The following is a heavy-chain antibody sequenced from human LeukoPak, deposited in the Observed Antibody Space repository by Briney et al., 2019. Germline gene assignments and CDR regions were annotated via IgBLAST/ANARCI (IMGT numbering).Heavy chain of an antibody. CDR2: IYPGDSDT. CDR1: GYSFTTYW. V-gene: IGHV5-51*01. CDR3: ARVSYCSSSSCSGLGY. D-gene: IGHD2-2*01. Sequence: GESLKISCKGSGYSFTTYWIAWVRQMPGKGLEWMGIIYPGDSDTRYSPSFQGQVTISADKSISTAYLQWSSLKASDTAMYYCARVSYCSSSSCSGLGYWGQGTLVTVSS. J-gene: IGHJ4*02.